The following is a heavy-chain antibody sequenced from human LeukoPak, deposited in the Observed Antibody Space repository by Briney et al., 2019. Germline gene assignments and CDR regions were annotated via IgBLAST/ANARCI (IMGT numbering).Heavy chain of an antibody. J-gene: IGHJ4*02. CDR1: GGSFSGYD. CDR3: ASASSSTAL. Sequence: SETLSLTCAVYGGSFSGYDWSWIRQPPGKGLEWIGEINHSGSTNYNPSLKSRVTISVDTSKNQFSLKLSSVTAADTAVYYCASASSSTALWGQGTLVTVSS. D-gene: IGHD6-13*01. CDR2: INHSGST. V-gene: IGHV4-34*01.